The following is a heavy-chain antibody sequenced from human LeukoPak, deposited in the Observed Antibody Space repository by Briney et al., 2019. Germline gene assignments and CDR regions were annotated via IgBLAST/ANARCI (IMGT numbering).Heavy chain of an antibody. CDR3: ARGGAVAGLY. CDR2: INSAGTST. Sequence: GGSLRLSCAASGFTFSTYWMHWVRQAPGKGLVWVSRINSAGTSTSYGDSVRGRFTISRDNAKNSLYLQMNSLKGEDTAVYYCARGGAVAGLYWGQGTLVTVSS. D-gene: IGHD6-19*01. CDR1: GFTFSTYW. J-gene: IGHJ4*02. V-gene: IGHV3-74*01.